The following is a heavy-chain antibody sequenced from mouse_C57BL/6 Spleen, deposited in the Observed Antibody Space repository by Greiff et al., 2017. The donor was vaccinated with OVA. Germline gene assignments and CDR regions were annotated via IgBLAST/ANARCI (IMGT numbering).Heavy chain of an antibody. CDR3: ARRTTVVAPEDY. CDR2: IDPSDSYT. D-gene: IGHD1-1*01. V-gene: IGHV1-59*01. J-gene: IGHJ2*01. CDR1: GYTFTSYW. Sequence: QVQLQQPGAELVRPGTSVKLSCKASGYTFTSYWMHWVKQRPGQGLEWIGVIDPSDSYTNYTQKFKGKATFTVDTASSTAYMQLSSLTSADYAVNYCARRTTVVAPEDYWGKGTTLTVSS.